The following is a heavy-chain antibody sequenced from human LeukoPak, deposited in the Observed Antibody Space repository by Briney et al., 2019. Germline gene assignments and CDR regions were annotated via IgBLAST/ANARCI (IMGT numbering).Heavy chain of an antibody. CDR1: GYSFTDWY. CDR2: INPKSGGT. D-gene: IGHD3-16*01. CDR3: ATLGGPSLAAQHGY. V-gene: IGHV1-2*02. J-gene: IGHJ4*02. Sequence: ASVKVSCNTCGYSFTDWYHHWVRQTPGQGLEWMGWINPKSGGTSFAQKFQGRVTMTADTSITTSYMELARLGSDDTAVYYCATLGGPSLAAQHGYWGQGTMVTVSS.